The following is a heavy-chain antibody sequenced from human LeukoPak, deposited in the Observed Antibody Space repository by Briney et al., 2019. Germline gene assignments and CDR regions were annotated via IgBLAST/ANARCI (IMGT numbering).Heavy chain of an antibody. Sequence: GASVKVSCKASGYTFTSYYMHWVRQAPGQGLEWMGIINPSGGSTSYAQKFQGRVTMTRDTSTSTVYMELSSLRSEGTAVYYCARDYRKRHYYDSSGPFDYWGQGTLVTVSS. CDR3: ARDYRKRHYYDSSGPFDY. V-gene: IGHV1-46*01. CDR1: GYTFTSYY. CDR2: INPSGGST. J-gene: IGHJ4*02. D-gene: IGHD3-22*01.